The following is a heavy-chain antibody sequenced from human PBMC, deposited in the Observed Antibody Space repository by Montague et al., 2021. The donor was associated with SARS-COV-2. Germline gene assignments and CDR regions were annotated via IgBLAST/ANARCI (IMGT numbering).Heavy chain of an antibody. V-gene: IGHV4-34*01. CDR3: ARLGEGVVPAPILGVGPYYSYFYMDV. Sequence: SETLSLTCAVYGGSFSGYYWNWIRQPPGKGLEWIGEINHSGSANYNPSLKRRVTISVDTSTNQFSLKLNSVTAAATAVYYCARLGEGVVPAPILGVGPYYSYFYMDVWGKEATVTVSS. J-gene: IGHJ6*03. D-gene: IGHD2-2*02. CDR1: GGSFSGYY. CDR2: INHSGSA.